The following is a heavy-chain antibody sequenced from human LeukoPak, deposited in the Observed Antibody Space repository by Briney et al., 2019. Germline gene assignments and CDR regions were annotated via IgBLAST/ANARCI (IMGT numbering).Heavy chain of an antibody. J-gene: IGHJ6*02. Sequence: GGSLRLSCAASGFTFSSYSMNWVRQAPGKGLEWVSSISSSSSYIYYADSVKGRFTISRDNAKNSLYLQMNSLRAEDTAVYYRARDKYDSSGYSAYYGMDVWGQGTTVTVSS. V-gene: IGHV3-21*01. D-gene: IGHD3-22*01. CDR1: GFTFSSYS. CDR2: ISSSSSYI. CDR3: ARDKYDSSGYSAYYGMDV.